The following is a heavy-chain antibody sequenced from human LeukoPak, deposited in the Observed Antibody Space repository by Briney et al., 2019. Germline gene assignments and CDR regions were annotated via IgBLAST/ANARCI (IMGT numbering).Heavy chain of an antibody. CDR3: ARGIDSSGTYSGWGFHLRY. V-gene: IGHV3-9*01. J-gene: IGHJ4*02. D-gene: IGHD2-15*01. CDR2: IRWDRGTV. Sequence: PGGSLRLSCAVSGFNVDDYAIHWVRQTPGKGLEWVSGIRWDRGTVGYAGSVKGRFTMSRDSAKNSVYLQMNSLRPEDTALYYCARGIDSSGTYSGWGFHLRYWGQGTQVTVSS. CDR1: GFNVDDYA.